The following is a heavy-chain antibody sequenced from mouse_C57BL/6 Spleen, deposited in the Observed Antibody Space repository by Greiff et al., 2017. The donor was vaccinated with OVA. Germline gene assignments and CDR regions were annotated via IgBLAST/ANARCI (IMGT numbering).Heavy chain of an antibody. D-gene: IGHD2-5*01. CDR2: IDPSDSYT. CDR1: GYTFTSYW. CDR3: ARESNYTGGFAY. V-gene: IGHV1-69*01. J-gene: IGHJ3*01. Sequence: QVQLQQPGAELVMPGASVKLSCKASGYTFTSYWMHWVTQRPGQGLEWIGEIDPSDSYTNYNQKFKGKSTLTVDKSSSTAYMQLSSLTSEDSAVYYCARESNYTGGFAYWGQGTLVTVSA.